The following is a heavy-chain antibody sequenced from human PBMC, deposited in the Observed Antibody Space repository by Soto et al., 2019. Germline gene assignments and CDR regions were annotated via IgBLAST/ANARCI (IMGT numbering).Heavy chain of an antibody. D-gene: IGHD2-8*01. Sequence: EASVKVSCKASGYTFTSYDINWVRQATGQGLEWMGWMNPNSGNTGYAQKFQGRVTMTRNTSISTAYMELSSLRSEDTAVYYCARGGIVLMVYAIRRQSVNAVDIWGQGTMVTVSS. CDR1: GYTFTSYD. CDR2: MNPNSGNT. J-gene: IGHJ3*02. CDR3: ARGGIVLMVYAIRRQSVNAVDI. V-gene: IGHV1-8*01.